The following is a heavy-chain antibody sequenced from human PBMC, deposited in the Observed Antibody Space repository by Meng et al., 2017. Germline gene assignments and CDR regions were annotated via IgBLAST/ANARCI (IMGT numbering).Heavy chain of an antibody. CDR1: GFTFSSYS. CDR2: ISSSSSYI. Sequence: GGSLRLSCAASGFTFSSYSMNWVRQAPGKGLEWVSSISSSSSYIYYADSVKGRFTISRDNAKNSLYLQMNSLRAEDTAVYYCARCTMVRGVIFYYGMDVWGQGTTVTVSS. J-gene: IGHJ6*02. CDR3: ARCTMVRGVIFYYGMDV. D-gene: IGHD3-10*01. V-gene: IGHV3-21*01.